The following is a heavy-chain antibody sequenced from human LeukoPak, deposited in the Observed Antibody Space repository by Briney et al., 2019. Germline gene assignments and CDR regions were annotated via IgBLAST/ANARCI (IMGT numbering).Heavy chain of an antibody. CDR1: GFSFSSYS. J-gene: IGHJ4*02. D-gene: IGHD3-22*01. Sequence: EGSLRLSCAASGFSFSSYSMNWVRQALGKGLEWVSSVSSSSSYISYADSVKGRFTISRDNAKKSLYLQMNSLRAEYTAVYLCAKFIPRGSSYYFAYWGQGPLATVSS. CDR2: VSSSSSYI. V-gene: IGHV3-21*01. CDR3: AKFIPRGSSYYFAY.